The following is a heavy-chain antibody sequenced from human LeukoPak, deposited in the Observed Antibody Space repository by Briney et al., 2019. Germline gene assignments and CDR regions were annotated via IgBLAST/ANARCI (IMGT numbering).Heavy chain of an antibody. V-gene: IGHV4-59*01. Sequence: SETLSLTCTVSGGSISSYYWSWIRQPPGKGQEWIGDIYYSGSTNYNTSLKSRVTTSVGTSKHQLSLKLSYVTAADTAVYYCARDPTGSGYYDFWSGPPKGWFDPWGQGTLVTVSS. CDR3: ARDPTGSGYYDFWSGPPKGWFDP. D-gene: IGHD3-3*01. CDR2: IYYSGST. CDR1: GGSISSYY. J-gene: IGHJ5*02.